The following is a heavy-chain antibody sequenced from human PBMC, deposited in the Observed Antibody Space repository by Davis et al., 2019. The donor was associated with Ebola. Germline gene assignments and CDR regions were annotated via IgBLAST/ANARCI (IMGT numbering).Heavy chain of an antibody. V-gene: IGHV4-34*01. CDR1: GGSFSGYY. J-gene: IGHJ4*02. CDR2: INHSGST. CDR3: ARVFSPDVSGNYLNY. Sequence: MPSETLSLTCAVYGGSFSGYYWSWIRQPPGKGLEWIGEINHSGSTNYNPSLKSRVTISVDTSKSQFSLHLSSVTAADTAVYYCARVFSPDVSGNYLNYWGQGGLVTVSS. D-gene: IGHD3-10*01.